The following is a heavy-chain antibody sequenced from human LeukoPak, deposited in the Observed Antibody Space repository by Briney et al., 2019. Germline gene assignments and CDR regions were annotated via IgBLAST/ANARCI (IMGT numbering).Heavy chain of an antibody. CDR2: ISPYNGST. Sequence: ASVKVSCKASGYTFSSYAISWVRQAPGQGLEWMGWISPYNGSTNSAQRFQGRVTMTTDTSTSAAYMELTSLRSDDTAVYYCARDNTWYFDLWGRGTLVTVSS. D-gene: IGHD2/OR15-2a*01. J-gene: IGHJ2*01. CDR1: GYTFSSYA. V-gene: IGHV1-18*01. CDR3: ARDNTWYFDL.